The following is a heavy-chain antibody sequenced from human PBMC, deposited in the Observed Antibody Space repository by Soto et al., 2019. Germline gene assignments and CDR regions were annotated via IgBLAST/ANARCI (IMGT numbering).Heavy chain of an antibody. D-gene: IGHD2-2*01. Sequence: EVQLVESGGGLVQPGGSLRLSCAASGFTFSSYTMNWVRQAPGKGLEWVSYISSSSTTIYYADSVKGRFTISRDNAKNSLYLQMNSLRAEDTAVYYCARDRKYQPLPEYWRQGTLVTVSS. V-gene: IGHV3-48*01. CDR1: GFTFSSYT. J-gene: IGHJ4*02. CDR2: ISSSSTTI. CDR3: ARDRKYQPLPEY.